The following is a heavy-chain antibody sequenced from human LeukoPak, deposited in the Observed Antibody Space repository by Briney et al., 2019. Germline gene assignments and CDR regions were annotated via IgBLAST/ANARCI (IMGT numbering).Heavy chain of an antibody. D-gene: IGHD3-10*01. CDR3: ATRRGEN. CDR2: IKEVDSET. CDR1: GFTFSTYW. Sequence: GGSLRLSCAASGFTFSTYWMSWVRQAPGKGLEWVALIKEVDSETYYMDSVRGRFTIFRDNADNSLYLQMNSLRGDDTAVYYCATRRGENWGQGTLVTVSS. V-gene: IGHV3-7*01. J-gene: IGHJ4*02.